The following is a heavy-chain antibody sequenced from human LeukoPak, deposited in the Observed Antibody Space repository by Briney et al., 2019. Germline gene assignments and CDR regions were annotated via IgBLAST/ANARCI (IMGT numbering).Heavy chain of an antibody. D-gene: IGHD6-13*01. V-gene: IGHV4-59*01. CDR2: IYYSGST. CDR3: ARDVGGAAAGYYWYFDL. Sequence: SETLSLTCTVSGGSISSYYWSWIRQPPGKGLEWIGYIYYSGSTNYNPSLKSRVTISVDTSKNQFSLKLSSVTAADTAVYYCARDVGGAAAGYYWYFDLWGRGTLVTVSS. CDR1: GGSISSYY. J-gene: IGHJ2*01.